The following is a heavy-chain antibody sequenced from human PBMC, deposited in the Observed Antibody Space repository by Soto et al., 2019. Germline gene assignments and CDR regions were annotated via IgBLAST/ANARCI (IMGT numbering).Heavy chain of an antibody. CDR3: VRSSGWTGDY. Sequence: GGSLRLSCVASGFTFSSHWMNWVRQVPGKGLEWVANIKEDGTEINYVDSVKGRFAISRDNAKNSLYLQMNSLRVDDTAVYHCVRSSGWTGDYWGQGILVTAPQ. CDR2: IKEDGTEI. J-gene: IGHJ4*02. CDR1: GFTFSSHW. V-gene: IGHV3-7*04. D-gene: IGHD3-10*01.